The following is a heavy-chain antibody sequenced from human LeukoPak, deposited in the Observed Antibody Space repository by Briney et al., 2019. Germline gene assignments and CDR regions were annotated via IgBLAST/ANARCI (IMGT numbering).Heavy chain of an antibody. CDR1: GFSFSSCG. CDR3: VKAGYYDSSGYYYYLDY. Sequence: GGFLRLSCAASGFSFSSCGMHWVRQTPDKGLEWVAAIAKDGTDIHYVDSVKGRFTISRDNSRNTLYLQMFSLSTKDTAVYYCVKAGYYDSSGYYYYLDYWGQGTLVSVSS. CDR2: IAKDGTDI. J-gene: IGHJ4*02. V-gene: IGHV3-30*18. D-gene: IGHD3-22*01.